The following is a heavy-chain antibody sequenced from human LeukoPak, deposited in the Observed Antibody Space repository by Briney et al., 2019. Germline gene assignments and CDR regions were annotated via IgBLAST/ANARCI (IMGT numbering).Heavy chain of an antibody. J-gene: IGHJ3*02. CDR3: ARDPVYDAFDI. CDR1: GGSISSGGYY. D-gene: IGHD2-8*01. CDR2: IYHSGST. Sequence: SETLSLTCTVSGGSISSGGYYWRWIRQPPGKGLEWIGYIYHSGSTYYNPSLKSRVTISVDRSKNQFSLKLSSVTAADTAVYYCARDPVYDAFDIWGQGTMVTVSS. V-gene: IGHV4-30-2*01.